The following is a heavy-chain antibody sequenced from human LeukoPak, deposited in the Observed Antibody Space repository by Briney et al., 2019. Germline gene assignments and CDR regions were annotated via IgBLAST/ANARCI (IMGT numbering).Heavy chain of an antibody. CDR3: ARGLGTGDSSVRYYYMDV. CDR1: GGSFSGYY. CDR2: INHSGST. V-gene: IGHV4-34*01. Sequence: SETLSLTCAVYGGSFSGYYWSWIRQPPGKGLAWIGEINHSGSTNYNPSLKSRVTISVDTSKNQFSLKLSSVTAADTAVYYCARGLGTGDSSVRYYYMDVWGKGTTVTVSS. J-gene: IGHJ6*03. D-gene: IGHD6-19*01.